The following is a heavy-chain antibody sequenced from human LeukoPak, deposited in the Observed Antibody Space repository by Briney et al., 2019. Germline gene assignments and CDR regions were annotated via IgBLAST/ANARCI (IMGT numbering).Heavy chain of an antibody. CDR1: GFAFSQFP. V-gene: IGHV3-30*03. CDR2: ISHDGGNK. CDR3: ARDQWYDSSGYYLDY. D-gene: IGHD3-22*01. Sequence: GGSLSLSCAASGFAFSQFPVHWVRQAPGKRLEWVAFISHDGGNKNYGDSVKGRFTISRDNTKNSLYLQMNSLRAEDTALYYCARDQWYDSSGYYLDYWGQGTLVTVSS. J-gene: IGHJ4*02.